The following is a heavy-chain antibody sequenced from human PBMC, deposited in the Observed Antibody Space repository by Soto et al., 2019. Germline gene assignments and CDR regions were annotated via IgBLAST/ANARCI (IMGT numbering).Heavy chain of an antibody. J-gene: IGHJ4*02. Sequence: QVQLVQSGAEVKKPGSSVKLSCKASGGTFSSNTINWVRQAAGQGLEWMGGIIPLFGTANYAEKFQGRVTITADKSTNTEYMELNSLRSEDTAVYFCASKAACGGDCYAFDSWGQGTLVTVSS. D-gene: IGHD2-21*02. CDR2: IIPLFGTA. CDR1: GGTFSSNT. V-gene: IGHV1-69*06. CDR3: ASKAACGGDCYAFDS.